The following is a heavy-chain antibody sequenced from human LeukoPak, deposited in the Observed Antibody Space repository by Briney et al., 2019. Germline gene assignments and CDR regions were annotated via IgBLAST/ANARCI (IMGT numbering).Heavy chain of an antibody. CDR2: IYPGDSDT. V-gene: IGHV5-51*01. CDR3: ARQELDCSSTSCWGDWFDP. J-gene: IGHJ5*02. Sequence: GESLKISCKGSGCSFTSYWIGWVRQMPGKGLEWMGIIYPGDSDTRYSPSFQGQVTISADKSISTAYLQWSSLKASDTAMYYCARQELDCSSTSCWGDWFDPWGQGTLVTVSS. D-gene: IGHD2-2*01. CDR1: GCSFTSYW.